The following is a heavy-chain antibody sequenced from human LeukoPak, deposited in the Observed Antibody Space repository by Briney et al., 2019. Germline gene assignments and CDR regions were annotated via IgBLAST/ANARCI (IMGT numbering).Heavy chain of an antibody. D-gene: IGHD4-17*01. J-gene: IGHJ5*02. CDR3: ARVQTVGPRWFDP. V-gene: IGHV1-2*06. Sequence: ASVKVSCKASGYTFTGYYMHWVRQAPGQGLEWMGRINPNSGGTNYAQKFQGRVTMTRNTSISTAYMELSSLRSEDTAVYYCARVQTVGPRWFDPWGQGTLVTVSS. CDR1: GYTFTGYY. CDR2: INPNSGGT.